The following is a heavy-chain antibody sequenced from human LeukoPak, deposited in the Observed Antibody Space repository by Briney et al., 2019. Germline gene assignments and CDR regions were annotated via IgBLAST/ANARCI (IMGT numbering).Heavy chain of an antibody. Sequence: SETLSLTRTVSGGSISSYYWSWIRQPAGKGLEWIGRIYTSGSTNYNPSLKSRVTMSVDTSKNQFSLELSSVTAADTAVYYCARDSGSGWSHGMDVWGQGTTVTVSS. J-gene: IGHJ6*02. CDR3: ARDSGSGWSHGMDV. CDR1: GGSISSYY. CDR2: IYTSGST. D-gene: IGHD6-19*01. V-gene: IGHV4-4*07.